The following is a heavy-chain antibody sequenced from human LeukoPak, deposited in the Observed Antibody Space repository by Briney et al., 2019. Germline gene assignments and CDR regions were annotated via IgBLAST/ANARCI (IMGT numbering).Heavy chain of an antibody. CDR1: GYTFTGYY. J-gene: IGHJ4*02. Sequence: ASVKVSCKASGYTFTGYYMHWVRQAPGQGLEWMGWINPNSGGTNYAQKFQGRVTMTRDTSISTAYMELSRLRSDDTAVYYCARDDCTNGVCFDYWGQGTLVTVPS. CDR3: ARDDCTNGVCFDY. CDR2: INPNSGGT. V-gene: IGHV1-2*02. D-gene: IGHD2-8*01.